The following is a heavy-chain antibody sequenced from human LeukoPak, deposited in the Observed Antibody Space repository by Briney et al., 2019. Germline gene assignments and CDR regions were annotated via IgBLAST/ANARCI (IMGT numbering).Heavy chain of an antibody. Sequence: GGSLRLSCVASGFTFNNYAMSWVRQAPGRGLEWASSTAGSGISKDYADSVKGRFTISKDKSKNTLYLQMDNLRAEDTGVYFCARLPTFYYDSSGYHYDYWGQGTLVTVSS. CDR1: GFTFNNYA. CDR2: TAGSGISK. D-gene: IGHD3-22*01. V-gene: IGHV3-23*01. J-gene: IGHJ4*02. CDR3: ARLPTFYYDSSGYHYDY.